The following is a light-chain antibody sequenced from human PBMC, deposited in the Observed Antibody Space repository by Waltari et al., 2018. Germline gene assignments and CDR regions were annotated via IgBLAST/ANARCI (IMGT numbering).Light chain of an antibody. Sequence: DIVMAQSPDSLAVSLGERATISCKSSQTILSPTNRNSLAWYQQKPGQPPTLLIYWASTRRSGFPDRVRGRGSGTDFNLTIDGLQAEDVAIYYCHQYYTSPNTFGGGTQVEIK. CDR2: WAS. CDR1: QTILSPTNRNS. V-gene: IGKV4-1*01. J-gene: IGKJ4*01. CDR3: HQYYTSPNT.